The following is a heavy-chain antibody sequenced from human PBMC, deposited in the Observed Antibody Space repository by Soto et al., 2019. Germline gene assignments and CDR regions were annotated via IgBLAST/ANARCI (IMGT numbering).Heavy chain of an antibody. J-gene: IGHJ6*02. V-gene: IGHV1-69*13. CDR3: ARGSRFLEWLTSMDV. CDR1: GGTFSSYA. CDR2: IIPIFGTA. D-gene: IGHD3-3*01. Sequence: SVKVSCKASGGTFSSYAISWVRQAPGQGLEWMGGIIPIFGTANYAQKFQGRVTITADESTSTAYMELSSLRSEDTAVYYCARGSRFLEWLTSMDVWGQGTTVTVSS.